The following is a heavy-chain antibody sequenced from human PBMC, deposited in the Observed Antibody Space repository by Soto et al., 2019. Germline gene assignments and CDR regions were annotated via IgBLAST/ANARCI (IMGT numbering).Heavy chain of an antibody. CDR3: ARHPYSSSWYRVAFDI. V-gene: IGHV4-39*01. CDR2: IYYSGST. CDR1: GGSISSSSYY. Sequence: LSLTCTVTGGSISSSSYYWGWIRQPPGKGLEWIGSIYYSGSTYYNPSLKSRVTISVDTSKNQFSLKLSSVTAADTAVYYCARHPYSSSWYRVAFDIWGQGTMVTVSS. J-gene: IGHJ3*02. D-gene: IGHD6-13*01.